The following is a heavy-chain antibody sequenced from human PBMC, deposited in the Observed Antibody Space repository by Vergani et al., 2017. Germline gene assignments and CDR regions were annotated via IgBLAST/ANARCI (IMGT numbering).Heavy chain of an antibody. CDR3: ASPQFGGDSLDAFDI. CDR1: GYTFTGYY. J-gene: IGHJ3*02. CDR2: INPNSGGT. Sequence: QVQLVQSGAEVKKPGASVKVSCKASGYTFTGYYMHWVRQAPGQGLEWMGWINPNSGGTNYAQKFQGRVTMTRDTSISTAYMELSRLRSDDTAVYYCASPQFGGDSLDAFDIWGQGTMVTVSS. D-gene: IGHD3-16*01. V-gene: IGHV1-2*02.